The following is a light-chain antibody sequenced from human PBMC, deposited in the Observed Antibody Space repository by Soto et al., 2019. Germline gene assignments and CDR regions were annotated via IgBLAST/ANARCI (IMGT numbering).Light chain of an antibody. J-gene: IGKJ4*01. CDR2: GAS. CDR1: HSAYSSY. CDR3: QQYGTSLFT. V-gene: IGKV3-20*01. Sequence: PGYRATLSCRSSHSAYSSYLSWYQQKPGQAPRLLIYGASNRATGIPDRFSGSGSGTDFTLTISGLEPEDFAVYYCQQYGTSLFTFGGGTKVDIK.